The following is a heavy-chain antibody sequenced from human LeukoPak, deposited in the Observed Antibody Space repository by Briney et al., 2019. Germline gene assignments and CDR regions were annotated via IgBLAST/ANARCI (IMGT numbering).Heavy chain of an antibody. CDR2: INHSGST. V-gene: IGHV4-34*01. J-gene: IGHJ6*02. CDR3: ARRSTYYYYGMDV. Sequence: SETLSLTCAVYGGSFSGYYWSWIGQPPGKGLEWIGEINHSGSTNYNPSLKSRVTISVDTSKNQFSLKLSSVTAADTAVYYCARRSTYYYYGMDVWGQGTTVTVSS. CDR1: GGSFSGYY.